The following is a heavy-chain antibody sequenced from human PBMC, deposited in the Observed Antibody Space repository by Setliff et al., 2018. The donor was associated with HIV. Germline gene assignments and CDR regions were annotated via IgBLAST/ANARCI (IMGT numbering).Heavy chain of an antibody. J-gene: IGHJ5*02. CDR1: GGSIISGGYY. V-gene: IGHV4-31*03. CDR2: IYFTGKT. D-gene: IGHD4-4*01. CDR3: ARDLTSNSNCFEP. Sequence: SETLSLTCSISGGSIISGGYYWSWIRQHPEKGLEWIGYIYFTGKTYYNPSLKSRVSISVDTSKDQFSLNLKSVTAADTAIYYCARDLTSNSNCFEPWGQGTQVTV.